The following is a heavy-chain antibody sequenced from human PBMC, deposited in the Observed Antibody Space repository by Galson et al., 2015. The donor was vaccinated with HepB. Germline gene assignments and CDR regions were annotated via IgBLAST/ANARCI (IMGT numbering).Heavy chain of an antibody. Sequence: SVKVSCKASGSTFNSYSFIWVRQAPGQGLEWMGGIIPMLGRGNYAQRFQDRLTITADKSTNTAYMDLSSLESKDTAVYYCARGALGGTRSDAFDIWGQGTMVTVSS. CDR3: ARGALGGTRSDAFDI. V-gene: IGHV1-69*10. J-gene: IGHJ3*02. CDR2: IIPMLGRG. CDR1: GSTFNSYS. D-gene: IGHD1-26*01.